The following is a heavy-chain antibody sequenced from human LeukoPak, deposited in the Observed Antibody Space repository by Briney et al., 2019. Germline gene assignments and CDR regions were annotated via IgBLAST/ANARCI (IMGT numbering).Heavy chain of an antibody. D-gene: IGHD5-18*01. CDR2: TNYGGGT. Sequence: SETLSLTCAVSGGSLSGYYWSWIRQPPGKGLEWIGETNYGGGTNRNPSLKSRVTISVDTSKSQFSLKLSSVTTADTALYYCARLNPQYSRFDYWGQGTLVTVSS. CDR1: GGSLSGYY. J-gene: IGHJ4*02. V-gene: IGHV4-34*01. CDR3: ARLNPQYSRFDY.